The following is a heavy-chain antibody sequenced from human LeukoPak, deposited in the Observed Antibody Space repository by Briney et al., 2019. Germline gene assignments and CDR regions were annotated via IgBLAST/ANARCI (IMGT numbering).Heavy chain of an antibody. CDR3: ARGHEWPQNGFDP. CDR2: IYYSGST. J-gene: IGHJ5*02. Sequence: PSETLSLTCTVSGASISSGGYYWSWIRHHPGKGLEWIGCIYYSGSTLYNPSLKSRLTISVDTSKNQFSLKLSSVTAADTAVYYCARGHEWPQNGFDPWGQGTLVTVSS. V-gene: IGHV4-31*03. CDR1: GASISSGGYY. D-gene: IGHD3-3*01.